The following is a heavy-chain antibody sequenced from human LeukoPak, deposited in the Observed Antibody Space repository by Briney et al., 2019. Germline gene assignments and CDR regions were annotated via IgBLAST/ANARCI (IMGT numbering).Heavy chain of an antibody. CDR2: IRYDGSNK. J-gene: IGHJ4*02. D-gene: IGHD3-22*01. Sequence: GGSLRLSCAASGFAFSSYGMHWVRQAPGKGLEWVAFIRYDGSNKYYADSVKGRFTISRDNAKNSLYLQMNSLRAEDTAVYYCAREMIVVPTLDYWGQGTLVTVSS. V-gene: IGHV3-30*02. CDR3: AREMIVVPTLDY. CDR1: GFAFSSYG.